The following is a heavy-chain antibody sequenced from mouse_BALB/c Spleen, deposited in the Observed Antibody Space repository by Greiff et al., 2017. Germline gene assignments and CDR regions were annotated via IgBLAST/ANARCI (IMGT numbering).Heavy chain of an antibody. CDR1: GYTFTDYW. CDR3: ASPNWYFDV. CDR2: IDTSDSYT. V-gene: IGHV1-69*01. Sequence: QVQLQQPGAELVMPGASVKMSCKASGYTFTDYWMHWVKQRPGQGLEWIGAIDTSDSYTSYNQKFKGKATLTVDESSSTAYMQLSSLTSEDSAVYYCASPNWYFDVWGAGTTVTVSS. J-gene: IGHJ1*01.